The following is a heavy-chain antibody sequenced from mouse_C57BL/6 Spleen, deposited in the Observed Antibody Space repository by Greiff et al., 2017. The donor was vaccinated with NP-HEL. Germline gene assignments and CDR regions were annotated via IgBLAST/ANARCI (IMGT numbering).Heavy chain of an antibody. V-gene: IGHV1-7*01. J-gene: IGHJ4*01. CDR1: GYTFTSYW. CDR2: INPSSGYT. CDR3: ARCYSNYDAMDY. D-gene: IGHD2-5*01. Sequence: QVHVKQSGAELAKPGASVKLSCKASGYTFTSYWMHWVKQRPGQGLEWIGYINPSSGYTKYNQKFKDKATLTADKSSSTAYMQLSSLTYEDSAVYYCARCYSNYDAMDYWGQGTSVTVSS.